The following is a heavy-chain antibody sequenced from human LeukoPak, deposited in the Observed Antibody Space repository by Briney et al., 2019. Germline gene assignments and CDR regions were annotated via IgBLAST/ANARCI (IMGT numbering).Heavy chain of an antibody. CDR2: ISSSSGTI. Sequence: GGSLGLSWPASGFTLSNFGMNWVRQAPGKGREWVSYISSSSGTIYYADSVKGRFTISRGNAKNSLYLQMNSVRAEDTAVYFCARGGVDHYGSGTYYLMYYFDHWGQGALVTVSS. CDR1: GFTLSNFG. J-gene: IGHJ4*02. D-gene: IGHD3-10*01. CDR3: ARGGVDHYGSGTYYLMYYFDH. V-gene: IGHV3-48*01.